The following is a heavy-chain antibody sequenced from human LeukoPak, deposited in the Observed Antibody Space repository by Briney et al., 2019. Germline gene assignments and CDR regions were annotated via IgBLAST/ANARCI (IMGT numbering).Heavy chain of an antibody. CDR1: GFTFSSYS. CDR2: ISSSSTI. D-gene: IGHD6-13*01. Sequence: PGGSLRLSCAASGFTFSSYSMNWVRQAPGKGLEWVSYISSSSTIYYADSVKGRFTISRDNAKNSLYLQMNSLRAEDTAVYYCARDSSLGYWGQGTLVTVSS. CDR3: ARDSSLGY. V-gene: IGHV3-48*01. J-gene: IGHJ4*02.